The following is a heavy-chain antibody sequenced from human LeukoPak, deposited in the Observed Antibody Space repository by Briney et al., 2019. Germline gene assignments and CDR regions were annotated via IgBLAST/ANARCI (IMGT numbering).Heavy chain of an antibody. D-gene: IGHD6-19*01. Sequence: GESLKISCKGSGYGFTNYWIGWVRQMPGKGLEWMGIIDPGDSDTRYSPSFQGQVTISADKSISTAYLQWSSLKASDTAMYYCARLGRKETSSGWLDYWGQGTLVTVSS. V-gene: IGHV5-51*01. CDR2: IDPGDSDT. CDR3: ARLGRKETSSGWLDY. J-gene: IGHJ4*02. CDR1: GYGFTNYW.